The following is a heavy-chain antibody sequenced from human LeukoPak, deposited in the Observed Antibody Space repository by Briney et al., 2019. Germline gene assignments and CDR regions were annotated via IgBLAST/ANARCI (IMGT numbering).Heavy chain of an antibody. CDR1: GFTFSSYA. CDR2: ISGSGGST. CDR3: AKDREGDLDF. D-gene: IGHD3-3*01. J-gene: IGHJ4*02. V-gene: IGHV3-23*01. Sequence: GGSLRLCCAASGFTFSSYAVSWVRQAPGKGLEWVSAISGSGGSTYYADSVKGRFTISRDNSKNTLYLQMNSLRAEDTAVYYCAKDREGDLDFWGQGTLVTVSS.